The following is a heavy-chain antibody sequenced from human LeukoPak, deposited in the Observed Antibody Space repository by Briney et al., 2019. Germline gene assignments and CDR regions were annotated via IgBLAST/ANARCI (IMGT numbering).Heavy chain of an antibody. D-gene: IGHD6-6*01. Sequence: GGSLRLSCAASGFTFSSDWMSWVRQAPGKGLEWEANIKQDGSEKYYVDSVKGRFTISRDNAKNSLYLQMNSLRAEDTAVYYCAREVQQLAPLDWGQGTLVTVSS. V-gene: IGHV3-7*01. J-gene: IGHJ4*02. CDR2: IKQDGSEK. CDR1: GFTFSSDW. CDR3: AREVQQLAPLD.